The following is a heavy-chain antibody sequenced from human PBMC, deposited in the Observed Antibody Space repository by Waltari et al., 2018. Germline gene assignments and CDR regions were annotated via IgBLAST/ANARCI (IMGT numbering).Heavy chain of an antibody. CDR2: LKSMSDGGTT. V-gene: IGHV3-15*01. CDR1: GFNFTTAW. J-gene: IGHJ4*02. Sequence: EEVLVESGGGLVKPGGSLRLSCVASGFNFTTAWMSWIRQAPGQGLQWIGRLKSMSDGGTTDYAAAVRGRFTILRDDSKNTVYLQMNSLKIEDTGVYHCRRIDGWGQGTLVTVSS. CDR3: RRIDG.